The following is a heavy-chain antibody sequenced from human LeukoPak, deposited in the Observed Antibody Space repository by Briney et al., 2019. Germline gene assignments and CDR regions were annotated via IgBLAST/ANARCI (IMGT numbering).Heavy chain of an antibody. CDR2: IYPGDSDT. Sequence: GGSLQISFKGSGYRFTNYWIAWVRQVPGKGLEWMGIIYPGDSDTRYSPSFQGQVTISAGKSISTAYLQWSSLKASDTAMYYCARGYYGSGSQENNWFDPWGQGTLVTVSS. D-gene: IGHD3-10*01. J-gene: IGHJ5*02. V-gene: IGHV5-51*01. CDR1: GYRFTNYW. CDR3: ARGYYGSGSQENNWFDP.